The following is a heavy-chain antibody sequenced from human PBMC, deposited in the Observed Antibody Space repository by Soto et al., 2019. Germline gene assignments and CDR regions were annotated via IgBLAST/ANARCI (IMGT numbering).Heavy chain of an antibody. CDR1: GYTFTSYG. V-gene: IGHV1-18*01. Sequence: ASVKVSCKASGYTFTSYGISWVRQAPGQGLEWMGWISAYNGNTNYAQKLQGRVTMTTDTSTSTAYMELRSLRSDGTAVYYCARAVGDDFWSGYYDDYWGQGTLVTVSS. J-gene: IGHJ4*02. CDR3: ARAVGDDFWSGYYDDY. CDR2: ISAYNGNT. D-gene: IGHD3-3*01.